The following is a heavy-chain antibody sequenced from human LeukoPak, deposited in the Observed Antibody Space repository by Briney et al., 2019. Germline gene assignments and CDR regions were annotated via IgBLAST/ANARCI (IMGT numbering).Heavy chain of an antibody. CDR2: ISQSGNS. D-gene: IGHD3-22*01. V-gene: IGHV4-30-2*01. CDR3: ARDQVDYDTPDHFDY. J-gene: IGHJ4*02. Sequence: KPSETLSLTCKVSGDSLSSSTCNWSWIRQPPGKGLEWIGYISQSGNSYFTPSLKSRATISVDRSKNQFSLTLTSVTAADTAVYYCARDQVDYDTPDHFDYWGKGTLVTVSS. CDR1: GDSLSSSTCN.